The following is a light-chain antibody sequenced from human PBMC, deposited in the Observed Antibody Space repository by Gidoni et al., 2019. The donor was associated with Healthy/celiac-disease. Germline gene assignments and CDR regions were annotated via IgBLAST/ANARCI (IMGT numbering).Light chain of an antibody. CDR3: QQYNNWPPVT. J-gene: IGKJ1*01. V-gene: IGKV3-15*01. CDR1: QSVSSN. CDR2: GAS. Sequence: EIVMTQYPATLSVSPGERATLSCRARQSVSSNLAWYQQKPGQAPRLLIYGASTRATGIPARFSGSGSGTEFTLTISSLQSEDFAVYYCQQYNNWPPVTFGQGTKVEIK.